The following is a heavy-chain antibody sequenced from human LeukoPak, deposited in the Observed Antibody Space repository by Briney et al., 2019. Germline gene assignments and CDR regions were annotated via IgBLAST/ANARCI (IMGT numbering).Heavy chain of an antibody. Sequence: MPSETLSLTCTVSGGSISSYYWSWIRQPPGKGLEWIGYIYYSGSTNYNPSLKSRVTISVDTSKTQFSLKVTSVTAADTAVYYCVRRSTPFDLWGRGNLVTVSS. J-gene: IGHJ2*01. CDR3: VRRSTPFDL. V-gene: IGHV4-59*12. D-gene: IGHD5/OR15-5a*01. CDR1: GGSISSYY. CDR2: IYYSGST.